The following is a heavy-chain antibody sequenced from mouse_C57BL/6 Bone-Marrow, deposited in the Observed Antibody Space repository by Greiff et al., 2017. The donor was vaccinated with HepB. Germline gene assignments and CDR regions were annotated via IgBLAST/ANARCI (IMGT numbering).Heavy chain of an antibody. Sequence: VQLQQSGAELMKPGASVKLSCKATGYTFTGYWIEWVKQRPGHGLEWIGEILPGSGSTNYNEKFKGKATFTADTTSNTAYMHLSSLTTEDSAIYYCAKGEWLYGNYLYFDVWGTVTTVTVSS. D-gene: IGHD2-1*01. J-gene: IGHJ1*03. V-gene: IGHV1-9*01. CDR3: AKGEWLYGNYLYFDV. CDR1: GYTFTGYW. CDR2: ILPGSGST.